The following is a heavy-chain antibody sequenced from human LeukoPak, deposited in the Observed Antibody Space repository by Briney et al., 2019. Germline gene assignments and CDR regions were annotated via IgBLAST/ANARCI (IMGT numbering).Heavy chain of an antibody. CDR1: GGSISSGTYY. V-gene: IGHV4-61*02. CDR2: IHTSGHI. D-gene: IGHD1-7*01. CDR3: TRADWNFGDGY. J-gene: IGHJ4*02. Sequence: SETLSLTCTVSGGSISSGTYYWNWIRQPAGKGLEWIGRIHTSGHIHYNPSLQSRVTISVDTSRNRFSLQLSSVTAADTAVYYCTRADWNFGDGYWGQGTLVTVSS.